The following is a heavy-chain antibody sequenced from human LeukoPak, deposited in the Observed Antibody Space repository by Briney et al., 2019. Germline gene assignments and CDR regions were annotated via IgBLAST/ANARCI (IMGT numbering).Heavy chain of an antibody. CDR2: IKQDGSEK. CDR3: ATRRGDI. Sequence: GGSLRLSCAVSGFTSSSYWMSWVRQAPGKGLEWVANIKQDGSEKYYVDSVKGRFTISRDNAKKSLYLQMNNLRAEDTAVYYCATRRGDIWGQGTMVTVSS. CDR1: GFTSSSYW. J-gene: IGHJ3*02. D-gene: IGHD3-10*01. V-gene: IGHV3-7*01.